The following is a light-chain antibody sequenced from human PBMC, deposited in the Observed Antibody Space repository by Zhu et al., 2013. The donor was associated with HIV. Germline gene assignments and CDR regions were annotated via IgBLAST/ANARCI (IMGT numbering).Light chain of an antibody. J-gene: IGKJ2*03. CDR3: QQRSNWPPIYS. Sequence: EIVLTQSPATLSLSPGERATLSCRASLNINTYLTWYQKKPGQPPRLLIYDASNRATGIPARFSGRGSGTEFTLTISSLEPEDFAVYYCQQRSNWPPIYSFGQGTKLEIK. CDR1: LNINTY. V-gene: IGKV3-11*01. CDR2: DAS.